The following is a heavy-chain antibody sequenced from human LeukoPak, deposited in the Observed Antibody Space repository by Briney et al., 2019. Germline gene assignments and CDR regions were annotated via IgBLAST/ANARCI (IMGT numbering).Heavy chain of an antibody. CDR2: ISGSGGST. V-gene: IGHV3-23*01. D-gene: IGHD4-17*01. Sequence: GGSLRLSCAASGFTLSSYAMSWVRQAPGKGLEWVSAISGSGGSTYYADSVKGRFTISRDNSKNTLYLQMNSLRAEDTAVYYCARDSRYGDYDYWGQGTLVTVSS. J-gene: IGHJ4*02. CDR1: GFTLSSYA. CDR3: ARDSRYGDYDY.